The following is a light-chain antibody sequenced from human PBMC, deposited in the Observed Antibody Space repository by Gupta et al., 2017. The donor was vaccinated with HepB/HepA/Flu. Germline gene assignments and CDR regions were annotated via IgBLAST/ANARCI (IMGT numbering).Light chain of an antibody. CDR3: QQYYSYPPLT. J-gene: IGKJ4*01. Sequence: IRMTQSPSSFSASTGDRVTITCRASQGISSYLAWYQQKPGKAPKLLIYAASTLQSGVPSRFSGSGSGTDFTLTISCLQSEDFATYYCQQYYSYPPLTFGGGTKVEIK. CDR2: AAS. CDR1: QGISSY. V-gene: IGKV1-8*01.